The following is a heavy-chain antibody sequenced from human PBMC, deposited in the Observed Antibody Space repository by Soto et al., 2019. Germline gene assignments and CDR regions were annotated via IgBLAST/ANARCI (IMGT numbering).Heavy chain of an antibody. J-gene: IGHJ3*02. Sequence: GASVKVSCKASGYTFTSCYIHWVRQAPGQGLEWMGIINPSGGSTSYAQKFQGRVTMTRDTSTSTVYMELSSLRSEDTAVYYCARGSKQQRTLFILPHDAFDIWGQGTMVTVSS. CDR3: ARGSKQQRTLFILPHDAFDI. V-gene: IGHV1-46*01. CDR1: GYTFTSCY. CDR2: INPSGGST. D-gene: IGHD6-13*01.